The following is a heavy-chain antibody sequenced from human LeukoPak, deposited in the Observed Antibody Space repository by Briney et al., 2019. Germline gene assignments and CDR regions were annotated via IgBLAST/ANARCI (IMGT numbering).Heavy chain of an antibody. D-gene: IGHD6-13*01. V-gene: IGHV3-74*01. CDR3: AREAGIAAAGFDY. Sequence: SRINSDGSSTSYADSVKGRFTISRDNAKNTLYLQMNSLRAEDTAVYYCAREAGIAAAGFDYWGQGTLVTVSS. CDR2: INSDGSST. J-gene: IGHJ4*02.